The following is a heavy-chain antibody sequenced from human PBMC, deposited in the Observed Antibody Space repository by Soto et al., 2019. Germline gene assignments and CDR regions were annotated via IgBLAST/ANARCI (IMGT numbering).Heavy chain of an antibody. V-gene: IGHV5-51*01. CDR2: ISPGDSYT. D-gene: IGHD2-15*01. CDR1: GYNFTTYW. CDR3: ARRNYPTWWRHFLDV. J-gene: IGHJ4*02. Sequence: EVQLVQSGAEVKKPGESLKISCKGSGYNFTTYWIAWVRQMPGKGLEWMGSISPGDSYTRYSPSFQGQVTIAADKSINTAYLQWNSLKASDTAIYYSARRNYPTWWRHFLDVWGEGTLVTVSS.